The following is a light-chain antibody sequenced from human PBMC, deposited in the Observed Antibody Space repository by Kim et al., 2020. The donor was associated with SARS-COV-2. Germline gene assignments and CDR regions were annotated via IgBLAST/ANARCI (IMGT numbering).Light chain of an antibody. CDR3: NSRDSSCNHWV. J-gene: IGLJ3*02. V-gene: IGLV3-19*01. Sequence: SSELTQDPAVSVALGQTVRITCQGDSLRSYYASWYQQKPGQAPVLVIYGKNNRPSGIPDRFSGSSSGNTASLTITGAQAEDEADYYCNSRDSSCNHWVFGGGTKVTVL. CDR1: SLRSYY. CDR2: GKN.